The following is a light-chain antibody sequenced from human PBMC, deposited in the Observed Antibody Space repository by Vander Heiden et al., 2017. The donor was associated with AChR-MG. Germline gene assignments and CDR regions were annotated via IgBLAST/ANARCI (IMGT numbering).Light chain of an antibody. V-gene: IGKV1-12*01. CDR1: QAISSW. CDR2: AAS. J-gene: IGKJ4*01. Sequence: DIQMTQSPSSVSASVGDRVTITCRASQAISSWLAWYQQKPGKAPKLLIFAASNLQSGVPSRFSGSGSGTDFTLTISSLQPEDFATYSCQQANSFPLTFGGGTKVEIK. CDR3: QQANSFPLT.